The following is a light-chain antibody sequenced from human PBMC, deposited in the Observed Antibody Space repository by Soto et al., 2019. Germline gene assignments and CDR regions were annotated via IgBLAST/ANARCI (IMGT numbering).Light chain of an antibody. J-gene: IGKJ4*01. CDR3: QQANSFP. V-gene: IGKV1-12*02. CDR1: QSISSW. CDR2: AAS. Sequence: EIRVSQSASTLSAYVGDRVTIICRASQSISSWLAWYLQKPGKAPKLLIYAASSLQSGVPSRFSGSGSGTDFTLTISSLQPEDFATYYCQQANSFPFGGGSKV.